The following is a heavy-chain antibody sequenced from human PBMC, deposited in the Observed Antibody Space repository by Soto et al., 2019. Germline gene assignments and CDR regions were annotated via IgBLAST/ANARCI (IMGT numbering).Heavy chain of an antibody. CDR3: ARGMRRWELLGH. CDR2: XXYXGXX. V-gene: IGHV4-30-4*01. D-gene: IGHD1-26*01. CDR1: GDSVTSGDSY. J-gene: IGHJ4*02. Sequence: SETLSLTCSVSGDSVTSGDSYWAWDRQSTGKGLEGXGYXXYXGXXXYXXSLSSRLTISLDTSKNHFSLKLHAATAADTAVYYCARGMRRWELLGHWGQGTPVPVSS.